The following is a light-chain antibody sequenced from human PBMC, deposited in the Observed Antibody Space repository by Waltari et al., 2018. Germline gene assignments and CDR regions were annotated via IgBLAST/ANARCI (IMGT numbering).Light chain of an antibody. CDR2: DVN. CDR1: TNDIGGSKH. CDR3: TSYSDNSASPYV. V-gene: IGLV2-14*03. J-gene: IGLJ1*01. Sequence: QSALTQPASVSGSPGQSLTMSCPGTTNDIGGSKHVSWYQQHPGKAPKVVIYDVNKRPSGVPNRFSASKSGNTASLTISGLQPEDEAEYYCTSYSDNSASPYVFGTGTKVTV.